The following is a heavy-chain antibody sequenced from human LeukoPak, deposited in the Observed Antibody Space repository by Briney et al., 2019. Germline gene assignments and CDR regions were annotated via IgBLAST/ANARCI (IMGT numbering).Heavy chain of an antibody. D-gene: IGHD3-9*01. CDR2: ISGRSNNT. J-gene: IGHJ4*02. CDR1: GFIFSNYA. CDR3: AKWGDYDVLTGYYVSDF. V-gene: IGHV3-23*01. Sequence: HSGGSLRLSCVASGFIFSNYAMYWVRQAPGKGLEWVSAISGRSNNTYYADSVKGRFTISRDSSKNTLYLQMNSLRADDTAVYYCAKWGDYDVLTGYYVSDFWGQGTLVTVSS.